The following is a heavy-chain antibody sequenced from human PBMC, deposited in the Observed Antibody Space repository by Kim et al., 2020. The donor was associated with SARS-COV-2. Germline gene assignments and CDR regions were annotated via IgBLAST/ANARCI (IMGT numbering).Heavy chain of an antibody. D-gene: IGHD6-19*01. CDR1: GGSISSSSYY. CDR3: ARLVAVGEGDAFDI. V-gene: IGHV4-39*01. CDR2: IYYSGST. Sequence: SETLSLTCTVSGGSISSSSYYWGWIRQPPGKGLEWIGSIYYSGSTYYNPSLKSRVTISVDTSKNQFSLKLSSVTAADTAVYYCARLVAVGEGDAFDIWGQGTMVTVSS. J-gene: IGHJ3*02.